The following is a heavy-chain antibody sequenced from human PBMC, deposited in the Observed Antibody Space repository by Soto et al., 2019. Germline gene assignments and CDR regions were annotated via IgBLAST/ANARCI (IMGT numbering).Heavy chain of an antibody. V-gene: IGHV4-34*01. Sequence: QVQLQQWGAGLLKPSETLSLTCAVYGGSFSGYYWSWIRQPPGKGLEWIGEINHSGSTNYNPSLESRVTISVDTSKNQFSLKLSSVTAADTAVYYCKLYSPDAFDIWGQGTMVTVSS. CDR2: INHSGST. CDR1: GGSFSGYY. CDR3: KLYSPDAFDI. D-gene: IGHD2-21*01. J-gene: IGHJ3*02.